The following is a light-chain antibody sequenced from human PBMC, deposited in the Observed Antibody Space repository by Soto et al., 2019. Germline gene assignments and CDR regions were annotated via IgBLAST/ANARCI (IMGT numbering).Light chain of an antibody. CDR3: QQYNNWPPSVTYT. CDR2: GAS. Sequence: ETVMTQSPATLSVSPGDRVTLSYRASLTVITNLAWYQGKSGQAPRLLIYGASTRATGIPARFSGSGSGTEFTLTISNLQSEDSALYYCQQYNNWPPSVTYTFGQGTKVDIK. CDR1: LTVITN. V-gene: IGKV3-15*01. J-gene: IGKJ2*01.